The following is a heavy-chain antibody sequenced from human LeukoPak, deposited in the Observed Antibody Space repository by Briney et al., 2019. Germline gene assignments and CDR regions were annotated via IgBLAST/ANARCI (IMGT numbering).Heavy chain of an antibody. V-gene: IGHV4-38-2*01. Sequence: SGTLSLTCAVSGYSISSGYYWGWIRQPPGKGLEWIGSIYHSGSTYYNPSLKSRVTISVDTSKNQFSLKLSSVTAADTAVYYCARHDYYDSSGYSGYDNWFDPWGQGTLVTVSS. CDR1: GYSISSGYY. CDR3: ARHDYYDSSGYSGYDNWFDP. CDR2: IYHSGST. J-gene: IGHJ5*02. D-gene: IGHD3-22*01.